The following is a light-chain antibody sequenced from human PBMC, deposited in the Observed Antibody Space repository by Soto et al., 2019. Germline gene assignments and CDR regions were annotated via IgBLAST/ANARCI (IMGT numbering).Light chain of an antibody. V-gene: IGKV1-5*03. CDR3: HQFGFSHT. Sequence: DIQMTQSPSTLSASVGDRVTITCRASQTISNWLAWYQQKPGKAPKLLIYKASTLESGVPSRFSGTGSGTEFTLTISSLQPDDSATYYCHQFGFSHTFGGGTQVEIK. J-gene: IGKJ4*01. CDR1: QTISNW. CDR2: KAS.